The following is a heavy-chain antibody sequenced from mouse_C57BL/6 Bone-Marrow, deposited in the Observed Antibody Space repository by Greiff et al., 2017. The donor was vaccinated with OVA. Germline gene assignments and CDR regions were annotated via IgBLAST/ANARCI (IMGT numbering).Heavy chain of an antibody. D-gene: IGHD1-1*01. J-gene: IGHJ3*01. CDR1: GYTFTSYW. CDR3: ARGGVYYGSFAY. Sequence: VQLQESGAELVKPGASVKLSCKASGYTFTSYWMHWVKQRPGRGLVWIGRIDPNSGGTKYNEKFKSKATLTVDKPSSTAYMQLSSLTSEDSAVYYCARGGVYYGSFAYWGQGTLVTVSA. CDR2: IDPNSGGT. V-gene: IGHV1-72*01.